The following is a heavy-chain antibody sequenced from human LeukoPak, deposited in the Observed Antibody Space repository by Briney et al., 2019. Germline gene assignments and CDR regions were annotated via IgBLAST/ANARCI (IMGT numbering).Heavy chain of an antibody. J-gene: IGHJ4*02. CDR2: IKPDGSEK. CDR1: GFTFSSNW. CDR3: ARGKYTNGWYPDYFDY. Sequence: GGSLRLSCAASGFTFSSNWMSWVRQAPGKGLEWVANIKPDGSEKYYVDSVKGRFTISRDNAKNSLYLQMNSLRAEDTAVFYCARGKYTNGWYPDYFDYWGQGTLVTVSS. V-gene: IGHV3-7*01. D-gene: IGHD6-19*01.